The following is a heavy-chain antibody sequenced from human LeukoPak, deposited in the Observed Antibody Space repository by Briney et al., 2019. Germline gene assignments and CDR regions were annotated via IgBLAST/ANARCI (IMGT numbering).Heavy chain of an antibody. D-gene: IGHD3-10*01. CDR2: INPNSGGT. Sequence: ASVKVSCKASGYTFTGYYMHWVRQAPGQGLEWMGWINPNSGGTNYAQKFQGRVTMTRDTSISTAYMELSRLRSDDTAVYYCAGEWFGELKSIDYWGQGTLVTVSS. V-gene: IGHV1-2*02. CDR1: GYTFTGYY. J-gene: IGHJ4*02. CDR3: AGEWFGELKSIDY.